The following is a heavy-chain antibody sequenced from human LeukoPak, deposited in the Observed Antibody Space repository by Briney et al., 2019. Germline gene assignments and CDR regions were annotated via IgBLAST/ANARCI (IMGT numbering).Heavy chain of an antibody. J-gene: IGHJ4*02. V-gene: IGHV3-53*01. CDR2: IYSGGST. CDR1: GFTVSSNY. D-gene: IGHD3-10*01. Sequence: GGSLRLSCAASGFTVSSNYMSWVRQAPGEGLEWVSVIYSGGSTYYADSVKGRFTISRDNAKNSLYLQMNSLRAEDTAVYYCARCGDGLPCDFDYWGQGTLVTVSS. CDR3: ARCGDGLPCDFDY.